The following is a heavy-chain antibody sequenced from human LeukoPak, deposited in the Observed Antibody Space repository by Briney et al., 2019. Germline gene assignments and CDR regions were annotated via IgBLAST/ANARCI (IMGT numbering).Heavy chain of an antibody. CDR2: ISSASNTI. CDR1: GFTFSTYE. D-gene: IGHD2-21*02. Sequence: GGSLRLSCAASGFTFSTYEMNWVRQAPGKGLDWVSHISSASNTIFYADSVKGRFTISRDNAKNSLYLQMNSLRAEDTAVYYCARGGIVLVTAPGRRYGMDVWGQGTTVAVSS. CDR3: ARGGIVLVTAPGRRYGMDV. J-gene: IGHJ6*02. V-gene: IGHV3-48*03.